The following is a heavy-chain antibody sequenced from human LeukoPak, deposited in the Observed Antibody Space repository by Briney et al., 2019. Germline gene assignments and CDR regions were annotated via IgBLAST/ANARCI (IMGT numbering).Heavy chain of an antibody. CDR3: ARGRNDNGGMFFDS. Sequence: SETLSLTCTVSGGSMTSLYWGYIRQAPGKGLEWIGFISWRDYTSYSPALKSRVAISVDTSKSQFSLRLSSMTAADTAFYYCARGRNDNGGMFFDSWAQGTLVTVSS. CDR1: GGSMTSLY. V-gene: IGHV4-59*11. J-gene: IGHJ4*02. D-gene: IGHD4-23*01. CDR2: ISWRDYT.